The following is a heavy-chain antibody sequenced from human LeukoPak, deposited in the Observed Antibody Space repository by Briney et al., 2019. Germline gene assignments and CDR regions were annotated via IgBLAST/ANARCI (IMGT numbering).Heavy chain of an antibody. J-gene: IGHJ3*02. D-gene: IGHD3-10*01. CDR3: ACGSERLAFDI. CDR1: GFTFSDYY. Sequence: GGSLRLSCAASGFTFSDYYMTWIRQAPGRGLEWISYIGNRANTISYADSVKGRFTISRDNAKNSLYLQMNSLRAEDTAVYYCACGSERLAFDIWGQGTMVTVSS. CDR2: IGNRANTI. V-gene: IGHV3-11*04.